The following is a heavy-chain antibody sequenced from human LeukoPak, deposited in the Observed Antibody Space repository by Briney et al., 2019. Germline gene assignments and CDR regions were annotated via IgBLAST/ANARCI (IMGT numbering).Heavy chain of an antibody. J-gene: IGHJ4*02. Sequence: GRSLRLSCAASGFTFSNNAMHWVRQAPGKGLEWVAVISYDGSNKYNADSVKGRFTISRDNSKNTLYLQMDSLSAEDTAVYYCAKDRYSSGWYGIDYWGRGTLVTVSA. CDR2: ISYDGSNK. CDR1: GFTFSNNA. D-gene: IGHD6-19*01. V-gene: IGHV3-30*18. CDR3: AKDRYSSGWYGIDY.